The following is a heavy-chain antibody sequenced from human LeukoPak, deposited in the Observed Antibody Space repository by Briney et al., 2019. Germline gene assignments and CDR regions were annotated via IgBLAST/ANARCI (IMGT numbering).Heavy chain of an antibody. V-gene: IGHV3-11*04. J-gene: IGHJ4*02. Sequence: PGGSLRLSCAASGFTFSDYYMTWIRQAPGKGLEWVSYISSSGSTIYYADSVKGRFTISRDNSKNTLYLQMNSLRAEDTAVYYCATGGGRLQDVLRYFDWLLYRFDYWGQGTLVTVSS. D-gene: IGHD3-9*01. CDR2: ISSSGSTI. CDR3: ATGGGRLQDVLRYFDWLLYRFDY. CDR1: GFTFSDYY.